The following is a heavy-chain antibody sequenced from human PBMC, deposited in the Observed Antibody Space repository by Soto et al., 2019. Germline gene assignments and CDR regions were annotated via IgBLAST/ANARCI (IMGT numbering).Heavy chain of an antibody. CDR2: INPNSGGT. CDR3: ARHTRGLLAARHYYYGMAV. V-gene: IGHV1-2*02. D-gene: IGHD6-6*01. J-gene: IGHJ6*02. CDR1: GYTFTGYY. Sequence: ASVKVSCKASGYTFTGYYMHWVRQAPGQGLEWMGWINPNSGGTNYAQKFQGRVTMTRDTSISTAYMELSRLRSDDTAVYYCARHTRGLLAARHYYYGMAVWGQGTTVTVSS.